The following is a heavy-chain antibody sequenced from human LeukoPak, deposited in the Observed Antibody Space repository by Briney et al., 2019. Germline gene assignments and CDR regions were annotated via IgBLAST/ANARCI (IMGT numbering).Heavy chain of an antibody. CDR2: ISSSSSYI. J-gene: IGHJ4*02. CDR1: GFTFSSYS. D-gene: IGHD3-10*01. Sequence: PGGSLRLSCAASGFTFSSYSMNWVRQAPGKGLEWVSSISSSSSYIYYADSVKGRFTISRDNAKNSLYLQMNSLRAEDTAVYYCARTLLWFGELLPDYWGQGTLVTVSS. V-gene: IGHV3-21*01. CDR3: ARTLLWFGELLPDY.